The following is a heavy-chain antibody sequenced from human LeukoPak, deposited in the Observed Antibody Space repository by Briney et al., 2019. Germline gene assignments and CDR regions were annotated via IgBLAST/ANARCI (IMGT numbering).Heavy chain of an antibody. CDR2: INHSGST. CDR1: GGSFSGYY. V-gene: IGHV4-34*01. CDR3: ARGGDSGSYYRYYYYYGMDV. D-gene: IGHD1-26*01. J-gene: IGHJ6*02. Sequence: SETLSLTCAVYGGSFSGYYWSWIRQPPGKGLGWIGEINHSGSTNYNPSLKSRVTISVDTSKNQFSLKLSSVTAADTAVYYCARGGDSGSYYRYYYYYGMDVWGQGTTVTVSS.